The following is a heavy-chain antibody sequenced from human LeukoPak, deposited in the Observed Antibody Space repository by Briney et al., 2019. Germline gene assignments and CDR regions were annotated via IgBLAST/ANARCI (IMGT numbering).Heavy chain of an antibody. CDR1: GFTFSNYW. J-gene: IGHJ4*02. CDR3: ASGRGPFDY. CDR2: ISGSGGST. D-gene: IGHD3/OR15-3a*01. Sequence: GGSLRLSCVASGFTFSNYWMSWVRQAPGKGLEWVSAISGSGGSTYYADSVKGRFTISRDNSKNTLYLQMNSLRAEDTAVYYCASGRGPFDYWGQGTLVTVSS. V-gene: IGHV3-23*01.